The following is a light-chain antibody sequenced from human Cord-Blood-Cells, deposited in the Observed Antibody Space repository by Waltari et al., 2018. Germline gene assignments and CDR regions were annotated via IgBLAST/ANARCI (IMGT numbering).Light chain of an antibody. J-gene: IGKJ2*01. Sequence: DIQMTHSPSSLSASVGDKVTITCRASQSISSYLNWYQQKPGNAPKLLIYAASSLQSGVPSRFSGSGSGTDFTLTISSLQPEDFATYYCQQSYSTPYTFGQGTKLEIK. CDR2: AAS. CDR1: QSISSY. V-gene: IGKV1-39*01. CDR3: QQSYSTPYT.